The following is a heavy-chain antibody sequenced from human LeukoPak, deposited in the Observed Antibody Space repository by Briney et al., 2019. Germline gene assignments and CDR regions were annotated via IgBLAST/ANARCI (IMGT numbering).Heavy chain of an antibody. CDR2: IYYSGST. J-gene: IGHJ4*02. Sequence: SETLSLTCTVSGGSVSSGSYYWSWIRQPPGKGLEWLGYIYYSGSTNYNPSLKSRVTISVDTSKDQFSLKLSSVTAADAAVYYCARVGYSYGSYYFDYWGQGTLVTVSS. CDR1: GGSVSSGSYY. D-gene: IGHD5-18*01. CDR3: ARVGYSYGSYYFDY. V-gene: IGHV4-61*01.